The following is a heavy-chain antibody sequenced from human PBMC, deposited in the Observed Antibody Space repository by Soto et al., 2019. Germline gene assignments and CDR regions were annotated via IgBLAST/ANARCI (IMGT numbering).Heavy chain of an antibody. CDR3: ARHNGLGAYDWLDP. CDR1: GGSISSSSLH. V-gene: IGHV4-39*07. D-gene: IGHD1-26*01. CDR2: IYYSGST. J-gene: IGHJ5*02. Sequence: PSETLSLTCTVSGGSISSSSLHWGWIRQPPGKGLEWIGNIYYSGSTYYNPSLKSRVTISLDTSKKQFSLKLDSVTAADTAVYYCARHNGLGAYDWLDPWGQGTLVTVSS.